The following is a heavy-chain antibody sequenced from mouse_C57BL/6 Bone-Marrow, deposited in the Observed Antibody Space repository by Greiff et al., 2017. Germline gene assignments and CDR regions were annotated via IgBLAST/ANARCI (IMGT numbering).Heavy chain of an antibody. CDR2: ISDGGSYT. Sequence: VQLKESGGGLVKPGGSLKLSCAASGFTFSSYAMSWVRQTPEKRLEWVATISDGGSYTYYPDNVKGRFTISRDNAKNNLYLQMSHLKSEDTAMYYCAREGDLAYWGQGTLSLSLQ. CDR3: AREGDLAY. CDR1: GFTFSSYA. J-gene: IGHJ3*01. V-gene: IGHV5-4*01.